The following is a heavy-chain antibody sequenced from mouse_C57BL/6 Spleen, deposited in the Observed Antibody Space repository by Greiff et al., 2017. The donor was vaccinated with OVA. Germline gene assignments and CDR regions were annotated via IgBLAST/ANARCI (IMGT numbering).Heavy chain of an antibody. CDR3: ARSLYDYDFDY. CDR1: GYTFTSHW. Sequence: QVQLQQPGAELVKPGASVKLSCKASGYTFTSHWMQWVKQRPGQALEWIGEIDPSDSYTNYNQKFKGKATLTVDTSSSTAYMQLSSLTSEDSAVYYCARSLYDYDFDYWGQGTTLTVSS. CDR2: IDPSDSYT. D-gene: IGHD2-4*01. J-gene: IGHJ2*01. V-gene: IGHV1-50*01.